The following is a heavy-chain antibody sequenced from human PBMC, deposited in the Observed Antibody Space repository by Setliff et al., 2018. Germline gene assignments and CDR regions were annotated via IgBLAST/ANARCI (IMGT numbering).Heavy chain of an antibody. V-gene: IGHV4-59*11. CDR2: IYYGGST. J-gene: IGHJ4*02. D-gene: IGHD6-19*01. Sequence: SETLSLTCTVSGGSISSHYWSWIRQPPGKGLEWIGYIYYGGSTNYNPSLKSRVTISVDTSKNQFSLKLSSVTAADTAVYYWAREGEAGNFDYWGQGTLVTVSS. CDR1: GGSISSHY. CDR3: AREGEAGNFDY.